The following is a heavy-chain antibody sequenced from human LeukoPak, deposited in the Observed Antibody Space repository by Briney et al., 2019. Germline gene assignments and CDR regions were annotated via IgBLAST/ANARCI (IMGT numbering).Heavy chain of an antibody. CDR3: ATDPDDYGDYEVAY. CDR1: GYTLTELS. V-gene: IGHV1-24*01. D-gene: IGHD4-17*01. Sequence: GASVKVSCKVSGYTLTELSMHWVRQAHGKGLEWMGGFDPEDGETIYAQKFQGRVTMTEDTSTDTAYMELSSLRSEDTAVYYCATDPDDYGDYEVAYWGQGTLVTVSS. J-gene: IGHJ4*02. CDR2: FDPEDGET.